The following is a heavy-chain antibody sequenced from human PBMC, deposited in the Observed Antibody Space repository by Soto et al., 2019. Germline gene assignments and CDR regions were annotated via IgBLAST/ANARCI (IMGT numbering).Heavy chain of an antibody. J-gene: IGHJ6*02. CDR2: ISSSSSSI. CDR3: ARDGYCISASCFFLPDV. V-gene: IGHV3-48*02. Sequence: GGSLRLSCAASGFTFSSYSMNWVRQAPGKGLEWVSYISSSSSSIYYADSVRGRFTISRDNAKNSLYLQMNSLRDEDTAVYYCARDGYCISASCFFLPDVWGQGTTVTVSS. CDR1: GFTFSSYS. D-gene: IGHD2-2*03.